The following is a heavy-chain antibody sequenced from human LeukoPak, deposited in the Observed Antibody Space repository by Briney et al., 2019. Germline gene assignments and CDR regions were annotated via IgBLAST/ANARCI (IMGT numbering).Heavy chain of an antibody. J-gene: IGHJ5*02. CDR3: AREVAATPRNNWFDP. Sequence: GASVNVSFKASGYTFTGYYMHWVRQAPGQGLEWMGWINPNSGGTNYAQKFQGRVTMTRDTSISTAYMELSRLRSDDTAVYYCAREVAATPRNNWFDPWGQGTLVTVSS. V-gene: IGHV1-2*02. CDR2: INPNSGGT. D-gene: IGHD2-15*01. CDR1: GYTFTGYY.